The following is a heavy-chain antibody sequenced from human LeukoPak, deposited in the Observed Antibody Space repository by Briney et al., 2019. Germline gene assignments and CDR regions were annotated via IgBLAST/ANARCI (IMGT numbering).Heavy chain of an antibody. CDR1: GGSFSGYY. CDR3: AGIINDSSGSYYYYYYMDV. Sequence: SETLSLTCAVYGGSFSGYYWSWIRQPPGKGLEWIGEINHSGSTNYNPSLKSRVTISVDTSKNQFSLKLSSVTAADTAVYCCAGIINDSSGSYYYYYYMDVWGKGTTVTVSS. CDR2: INHSGST. V-gene: IGHV4-34*01. J-gene: IGHJ6*03. D-gene: IGHD3-22*01.